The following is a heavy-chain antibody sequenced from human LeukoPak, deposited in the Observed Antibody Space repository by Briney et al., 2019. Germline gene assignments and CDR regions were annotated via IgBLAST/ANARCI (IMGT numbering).Heavy chain of an antibody. J-gene: IGHJ4*02. Sequence: GGSLRLSCAASGFTFSSYWMSWVRQAPGKGLEWVANIKQDGSEKYYVDSVKGRFTISRDNAKNSLYLQMNSLRDEDTAVYYCARVRRTTVTTFSYFDYWGQGTLVTVSS. CDR3: ARVRRTTVTTFSYFDY. CDR2: IKQDGSEK. V-gene: IGHV3-7*01. D-gene: IGHD4-17*01. CDR1: GFTFSSYW.